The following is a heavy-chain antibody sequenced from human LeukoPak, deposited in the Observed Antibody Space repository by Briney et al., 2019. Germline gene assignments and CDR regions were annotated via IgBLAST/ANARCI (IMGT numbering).Heavy chain of an antibody. J-gene: IGHJ6*03. Sequence: SETLSLTCVVSGYSISNDYYWGWIRQPPGKGLEWIGNIYHSGGSYYNPSLKSRVTILVDTSKNQFSLKLSSVTAADTAVYYCAITVTTPYYYYMDVWGKGTTVTVSS. CDR1: GYSISNDYY. CDR2: IYHSGGS. V-gene: IGHV4-38-2*01. CDR3: AITVTTPYYYYMDV. D-gene: IGHD4-17*01.